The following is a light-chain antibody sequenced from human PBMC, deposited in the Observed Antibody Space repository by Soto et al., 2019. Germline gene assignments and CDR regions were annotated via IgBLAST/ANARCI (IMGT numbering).Light chain of an antibody. Sequence: DIQMTQSPSTLSASLGDRVTITCRASQSVNKWLAWFRQNQGKVPKLLIFDASTLQTGVASRFGDGGYGTEFTLTISSLQPDDFATYYCQQYNNYSTWTLGPGTKVEI. CDR2: DAS. V-gene: IGKV1-5*01. CDR3: QQYNNYSTWT. J-gene: IGKJ1*01. CDR1: QSVNKW.